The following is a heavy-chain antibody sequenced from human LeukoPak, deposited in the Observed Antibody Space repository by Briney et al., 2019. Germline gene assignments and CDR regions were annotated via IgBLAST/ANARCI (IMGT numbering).Heavy chain of an antibody. V-gene: IGHV3-21*01. Sequence: GESLRLSCAASGFTFSSYAMDWVRQAPGKGLEWISSITSSDDATYYTDSVKGRFTVSRDNAKNSLYLQMNSLRAEDTAVYFCARDRILGSSTLLDVWGQGTTVTVSS. CDR3: ARDRILGSSTLLDV. D-gene: IGHD2-21*01. CDR1: GFTFSSYA. J-gene: IGHJ6*02. CDR2: ITSSDDAT.